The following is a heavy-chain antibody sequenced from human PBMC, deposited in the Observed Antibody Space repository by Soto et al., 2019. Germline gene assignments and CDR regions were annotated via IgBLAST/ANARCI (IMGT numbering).Heavy chain of an antibody. Sequence: ASVTVSCKPSGYTFTSYGISCVRQAPGQGLEWMGWISAYNGNTNYAQKLQGRVTMTTDTSTSTAYMELRSLRSDDTAVYYCARGRGYDLMDYYFAYWGQGTLVTVSS. CDR2: ISAYNGNT. CDR3: ARGRGYDLMDYYFAY. CDR1: GYTFTSYG. V-gene: IGHV1-18*01. D-gene: IGHD5-12*01. J-gene: IGHJ4*02.